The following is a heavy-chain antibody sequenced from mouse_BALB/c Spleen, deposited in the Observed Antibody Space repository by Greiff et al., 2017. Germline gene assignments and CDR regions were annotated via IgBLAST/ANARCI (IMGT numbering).Heavy chain of an antibody. V-gene: IGHV1-9*01. J-gene: IGHJ4*01. CDR2: ILPGSGST. Sequence: VQLQQSGAELMKPGASVKISCKATGYTFSSYWIEWVKQRPGHGLEWIGEILPGSGSTNYNEKFKGKATFTADTSSNTAYMQLSSLTSEDSAVYYCASITTGVFYAMDYWGQGTSVTVSS. D-gene: IGHD1-1*01. CDR3: ASITTGVFYAMDY. CDR1: GYTFSSYW.